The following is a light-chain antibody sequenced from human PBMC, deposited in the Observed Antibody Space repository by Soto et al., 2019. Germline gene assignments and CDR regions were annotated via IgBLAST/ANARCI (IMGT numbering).Light chain of an antibody. Sequence: EIVMTQSPATLSASLGERATLSCRASQGVSSNLDWYQQKPGQAPRLLIYGASTRDTGIPARFSGSGSGTEFTLTISGLQSEDFAHYCRQHYNNCPYTFGHGTKLEIK. CDR2: GAS. CDR3: QHYNNCPYT. CDR1: QGVSSN. V-gene: IGKV3-15*01. J-gene: IGKJ2*01.